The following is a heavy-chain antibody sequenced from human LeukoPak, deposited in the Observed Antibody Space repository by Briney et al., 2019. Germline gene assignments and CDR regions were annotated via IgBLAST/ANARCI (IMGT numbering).Heavy chain of an antibody. CDR1: GGSFSVYY. D-gene: IGHD3-9*01. CDR2: VNHSGST. CDR3: ARTPDIPKHNWFDP. Sequence: SETLSLPCAVYGGSFSVYYWSWLRQPPGKGLAWIGEVNHSGSTNYNPSLKSPVTISVDTSKDQFSLKLSSVTAADTAVYYCARTPDIPKHNWFDPWGQGTLVTVSS. J-gene: IGHJ5*02. V-gene: IGHV4-34*01.